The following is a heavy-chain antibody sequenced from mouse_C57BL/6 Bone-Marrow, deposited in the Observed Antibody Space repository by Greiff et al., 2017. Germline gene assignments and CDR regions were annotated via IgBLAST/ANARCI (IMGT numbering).Heavy chain of an antibody. CDR3: ARSATEVATWVEFDYFDY. J-gene: IGHJ2*01. CDR2: IYIGNGYT. D-gene: IGHD1-1*01. CDR1: GYTFTSYG. V-gene: IGHV1-58*01. Sequence: VQLQQSGAELVRPGSSVKMSCKTSGYTFTSYGINWVKQRPGPGLKWIGYIYIGNGYTVSNEPFTGKATLTSDTSSSIAYVQLSSLTSEDTAIYFCARSATEVATWVEFDYFDYWGQGTTLTVSS.